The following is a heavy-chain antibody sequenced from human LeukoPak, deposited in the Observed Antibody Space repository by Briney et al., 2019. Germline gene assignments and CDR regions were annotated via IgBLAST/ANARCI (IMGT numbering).Heavy chain of an antibody. CDR1: GFTFSDYY. CDR3: ARDSRFRFGELSYFYY. D-gene: IGHD3-10*01. CDR2: ISSSGSNI. J-gene: IGHJ4*02. V-gene: IGHV3-11*04. Sequence: GGSLRLSCAASGFTFSDYYMSWIRQAPGKGLEWVSYISSSGSNIYYADSVKGRFTISRDNAKNSLYLQMNSLRAEDTAVYYCARDSRFRFGELSYFYYWGQGTLVTVSS.